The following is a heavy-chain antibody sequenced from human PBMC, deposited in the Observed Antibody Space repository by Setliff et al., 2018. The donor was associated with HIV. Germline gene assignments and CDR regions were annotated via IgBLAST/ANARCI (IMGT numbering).Heavy chain of an antibody. CDR1: GDSISSSRSF. J-gene: IGHJ4*02. CDR2: IYFSGSV. V-gene: IGHV4-39*07. Sequence: SETLSLTCTVSGDSISSSRSFWGWIRQSLGKGLEWIGSIYFSGSVFYNPSLNSRVIISIDTSRNQFSLKLSSVTGADTAVYYCARVSSVIELQGGDYFDSWGQGLLVTVSS. D-gene: IGHD1-7*01. CDR3: ARVSSVIELQGGDYFDS.